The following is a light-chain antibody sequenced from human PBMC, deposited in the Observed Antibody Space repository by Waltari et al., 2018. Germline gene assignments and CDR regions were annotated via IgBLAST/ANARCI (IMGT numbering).Light chain of an antibody. Sequence: QLVLTQSPSASAPLGASVQLTCTLSRGHTNNINALPPQHPKKGPRYLMKVNSDGSHNKGDKIPERFSGSSSGAERYLTISSLQSEDEADYYCQTGGHGTWVFGGGTKLTVL. CDR1: RGHTNNI. CDR2: VNSDGSH. CDR3: QTGGHGTWV. V-gene: IGLV4-69*01. J-gene: IGLJ3*02.